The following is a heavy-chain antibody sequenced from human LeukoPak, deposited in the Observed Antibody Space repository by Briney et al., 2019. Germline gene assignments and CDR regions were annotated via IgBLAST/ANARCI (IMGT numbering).Heavy chain of an antibody. CDR3: ARDQSVGATEIDY. CDR1: GFTFSSYW. V-gene: IGHV3-7*01. J-gene: IGHJ4*02. Sequence: PGGSLRLSCAASGFTFSSYWMSWVRQAPGKGLEWVANIKQDGSEKYYVDSVKGRFTISRDNAKNSLYLQMNSLRAEDTAVYYCARDQSVGATEIDYWGQGTLVTVSS. D-gene: IGHD1-26*01. CDR2: IKQDGSEK.